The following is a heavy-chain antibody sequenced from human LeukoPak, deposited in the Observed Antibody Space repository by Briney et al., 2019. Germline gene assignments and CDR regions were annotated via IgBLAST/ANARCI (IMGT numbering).Heavy chain of an antibody. J-gene: IGHJ4*02. D-gene: IGHD2/OR15-2a*01. CDR1: GFTFSSYA. CDR2: ISHDGSNK. CDR3: AREFGRGSMPRALDY. Sequence: GGSLRLSCVASGFTFSSYAMHWVRQAPGKGLEWVAVISHDGSNKYYADSVKGRFTISRDNSKNTLYLQMNSLRAEDTAVYYCAREFGRGSMPRALDYWGQGTLVTVSS. V-gene: IGHV3-30*04.